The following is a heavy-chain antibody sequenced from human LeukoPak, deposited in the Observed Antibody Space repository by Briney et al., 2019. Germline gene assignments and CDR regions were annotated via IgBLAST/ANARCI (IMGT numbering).Heavy chain of an antibody. D-gene: IGHD3-22*01. J-gene: IGHJ4*02. Sequence: AGGSLRLSCAASGFTFSSYGMHWVRQAPGKGLEWVAVIWYDGSNKYYADSVKGRFTISRDNSKNTLYLQMNSLRAEDTSVYYCAKLTMIVAPFDYWGQGTLVTVSS. CDR1: GFTFSSYG. CDR3: AKLTMIVAPFDY. CDR2: IWYDGSNK. V-gene: IGHV3-33*06.